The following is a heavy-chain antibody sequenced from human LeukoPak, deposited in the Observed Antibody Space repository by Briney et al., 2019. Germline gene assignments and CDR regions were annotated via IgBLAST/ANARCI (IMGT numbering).Heavy chain of an antibody. CDR3: TKGGSYAPLDY. Sequence: PGGSLRLSCAASGFTFSSSAMTWVRQAPGKGLEWVSAINSGGDDTVHADSVEGRLTISRDNSKNTLYLQMNSLRAEDTAKYYCTKGGSYAPLDYWGQGTLVTVSS. D-gene: IGHD1-26*01. CDR2: INSGGDDT. J-gene: IGHJ4*02. V-gene: IGHV3-23*01. CDR1: GFTFSSSA.